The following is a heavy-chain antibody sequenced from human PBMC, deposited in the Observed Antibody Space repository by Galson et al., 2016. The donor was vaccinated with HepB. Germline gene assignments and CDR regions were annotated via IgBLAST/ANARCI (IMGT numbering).Heavy chain of an antibody. D-gene: IGHD3-3*01. J-gene: IGHJ6*02. CDR2: INSDGSRR. CDR1: GFAFSSYW. Sequence: SLRLSCAASGFAFSSYWMYWVRQPPGKGLVWVSRINSDGSRRTYADSVKGRFTISRDNSKNTLYLQINSLRAEDTAVYYCAKEGTIFGAVPYGMDVWGQGTTVTVSS. V-gene: IGHV3-74*01. CDR3: AKEGTIFGAVPYGMDV.